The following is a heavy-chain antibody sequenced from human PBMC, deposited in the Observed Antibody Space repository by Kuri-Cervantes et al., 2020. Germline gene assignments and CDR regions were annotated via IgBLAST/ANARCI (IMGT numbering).Heavy chain of an antibody. V-gene: IGHV1-2*02. CDR1: GYTFTGYY. Sequence: GGSLRLSCKASGYTFTGYYMHWVRQAPGQGLEWMGWINPNSGGTNYAQKFQGRVTMTRDTSISTAYMELSRLRSDDTAVYYCAREAEGIVGATIVSYYYYMDVWGKGTTVTVSS. J-gene: IGHJ6*03. CDR3: AREAEGIVGATIVSYYYYMDV. CDR2: INPNSGGT. D-gene: IGHD1-26*01.